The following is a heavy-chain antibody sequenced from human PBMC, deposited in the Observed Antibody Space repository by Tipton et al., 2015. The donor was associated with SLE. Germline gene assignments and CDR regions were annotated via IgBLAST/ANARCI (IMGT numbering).Heavy chain of an antibody. CDR2: ISNDGSKK. V-gene: IGHV3-30*04. J-gene: IGHJ6*02. Sequence: LSLTCVASGFTFNNYAIHWVRQAPGKGLEWVALISNDGSKKYYADSVKGRFTISRDNSKNTLYLQMNSLGAEDTAVYYCAPVLTGYYGMDVWGQGTTVTVSS. D-gene: IGHD4/OR15-4a*01. CDR1: GFTFNNYA. CDR3: APVLTGYYGMDV.